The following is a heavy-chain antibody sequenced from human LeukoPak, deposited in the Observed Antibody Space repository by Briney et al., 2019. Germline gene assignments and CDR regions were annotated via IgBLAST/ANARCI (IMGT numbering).Heavy chain of an antibody. CDR2: IYHSGTT. V-gene: IGHV4-38-2*02. Sequence: SETLSLTCTVSGYSISSGYYWGWIRQPPGEGLEWIGTIYHSGTTYYNPSLKSRVTISVDTSKSQFSLKLSSVTAADTAVYYCARLRGISGSYLYYYYYYMDVWGKGTTVTISS. J-gene: IGHJ6*03. D-gene: IGHD1-26*01. CDR1: GYSISSGYY. CDR3: ARLRGISGSYLYYYYYYMDV.